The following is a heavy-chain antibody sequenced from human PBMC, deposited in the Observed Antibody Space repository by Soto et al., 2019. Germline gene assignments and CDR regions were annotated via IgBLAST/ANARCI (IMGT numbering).Heavy chain of an antibody. CDR2: MKSKTDGGTT. Sequence: PGGSLRLSCAASGFTFSNAWMSWVRQAPGKGLEWVGRMKSKTDGGTTDYAAPVKGRFTISRDDSKNTLYLQMNSLKTEDTAVYYCTTGRITMIVVASYYYYGMDVWGQGTTVTVSS. CDR3: TTGRITMIVVASYYYYGMDV. D-gene: IGHD3-22*01. V-gene: IGHV3-15*01. J-gene: IGHJ6*02. CDR1: GFTFSNAW.